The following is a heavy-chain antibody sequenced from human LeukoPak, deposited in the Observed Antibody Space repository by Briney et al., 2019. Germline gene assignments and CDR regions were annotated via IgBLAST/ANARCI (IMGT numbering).Heavy chain of an antibody. D-gene: IGHD2-2*01. Sequence: GGSLRLSCAASGFTFSSYAMHWVRQAPGKGLEWVAVISYDGSNKYYADSVKGRFTISRDNSKNTLYLQMNSLRAEDTAVYYCAREYQLLVPFDYWGQGTLVTVSP. CDR3: AREYQLLVPFDY. J-gene: IGHJ4*02. V-gene: IGHV3-30-3*01. CDR1: GFTFSSYA. CDR2: ISYDGSNK.